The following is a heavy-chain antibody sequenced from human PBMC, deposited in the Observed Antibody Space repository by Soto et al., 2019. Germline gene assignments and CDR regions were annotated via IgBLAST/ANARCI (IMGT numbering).Heavy chain of an antibody. D-gene: IGHD2-15*01. CDR2: INAGNGNT. Sequence: ASVKVSCKASGYTFFSYDISWVRQAPGQRLEWMGWINAGNGNTKYSQKLQGRVTITRDTSASTAYMELSSLRSEDTAVYYCAAPSTSYCSGGSCYLRWDYYYGMDVWGQGTTVTVSS. CDR3: AAPSTSYCSGGSCYLRWDYYYGMDV. V-gene: IGHV1-3*01. CDR1: GYTFFSYD. J-gene: IGHJ6*02.